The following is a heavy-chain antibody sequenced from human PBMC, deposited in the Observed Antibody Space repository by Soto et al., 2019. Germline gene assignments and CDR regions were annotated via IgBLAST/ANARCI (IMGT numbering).Heavy chain of an antibody. CDR1: GGSISSYY. CDR2: IYFRGTT. Sequence: SETLSLTCTVSGGSISSYYWSWVRQPPGRGLEWIGYIYFRGTTNYNPSLKSRVTMSADTSKNQFSLKLNSVTAADMVVYTCFPDYDSSGRGDSFDYWGQGTLVTVS. D-gene: IGHD3-22*01. CDR3: FPDYDSSGRGDSFDY. V-gene: IGHV4-59*01. J-gene: IGHJ4*02.